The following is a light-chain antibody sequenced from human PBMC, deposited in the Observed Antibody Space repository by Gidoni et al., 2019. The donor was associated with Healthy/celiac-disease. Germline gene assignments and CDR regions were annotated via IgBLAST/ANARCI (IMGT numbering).Light chain of an antibody. CDR3: QQRSNWPPRLT. CDR1: QSVSSY. Sequence: EIVLTQSPATLSVSPGERATLSCRASQSVSSYFAWYQQKPGQAPRLLIYDASNRATGIPARFSGSGSGTDFTLTISSLEPEDFAVYYCQQRSNWPPRLTFGGXTKVEIK. CDR2: DAS. V-gene: IGKV3-11*01. J-gene: IGKJ4*01.